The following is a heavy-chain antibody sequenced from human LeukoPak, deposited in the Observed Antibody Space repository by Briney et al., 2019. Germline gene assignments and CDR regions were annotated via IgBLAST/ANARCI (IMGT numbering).Heavy chain of an antibody. V-gene: IGHV3-30*02. D-gene: IGHD4-23*01. CDR2: IRNDGSNK. J-gene: IGHJ4*02. CDR3: AKLLSNSGRFLY. Sequence: GGSLRLSCAASGFIFSSYGMHWVRQAPGKGLEWVAFIRNDGSNKYYADSVKGRFTISRDNSKNTLYLQMNSLRAEDTAVYYCAKLLSNSGRFLYWGQGILVTVSS. CDR1: GFIFSSYG.